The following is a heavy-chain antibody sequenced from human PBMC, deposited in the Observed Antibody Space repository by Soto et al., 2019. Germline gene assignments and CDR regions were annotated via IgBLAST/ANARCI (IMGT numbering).Heavy chain of an antibody. CDR1: GGSIISGDYY. CDR2: IYYSGST. Sequence: SETLSLTCTVSGGSIISGDYYWIWIRQPPGKGLEWIGYIYYSGSTYYNPSLKSRVTISVDTSKNQFSLKLSSVTAADTAVYYCARESSITGTTLDYWGQGTLVTAPQ. CDR3: ARESSITGTTLDY. V-gene: IGHV4-30-4*01. J-gene: IGHJ4*02. D-gene: IGHD1-20*01.